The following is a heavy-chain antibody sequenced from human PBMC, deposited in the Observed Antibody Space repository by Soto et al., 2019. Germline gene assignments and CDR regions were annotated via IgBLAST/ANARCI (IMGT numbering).Heavy chain of an antibody. CDR2: ISWNSGSI. J-gene: IGHJ3*02. V-gene: IGHV3-9*01. CDR1: GLTFGVYA. CDR3: AKDYGYSGSDDAFDI. Sequence: SLSLYCAASGLTFGVYAMHWVRQAPGKGLEWVSGISWNSGSIGYADSVKGRFTISRDNAKNSLYLQMNSLRAEDTALYYCAKDYGYSGSDDAFDIWGQGTMVTVSS. D-gene: IGHD5-12*01.